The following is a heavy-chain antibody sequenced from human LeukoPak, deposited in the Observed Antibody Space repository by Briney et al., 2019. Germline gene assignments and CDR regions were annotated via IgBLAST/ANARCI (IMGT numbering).Heavy chain of an antibody. J-gene: IGHJ4*02. CDR1: GGSISSGDYY. V-gene: IGHV4-30-4*08. Sequence: SETLSLTCTVSGGSISSGDYYWSWIRQPTGKGLEWIGYICYSGSTYYNPSLKSRVTISVDTSKNQFSLKLSSVTAADTAVYHCARVSGQQLYFYWGQGTLVTVSS. CDR3: ARVSGQQLYFY. D-gene: IGHD6-13*01. CDR2: ICYSGST.